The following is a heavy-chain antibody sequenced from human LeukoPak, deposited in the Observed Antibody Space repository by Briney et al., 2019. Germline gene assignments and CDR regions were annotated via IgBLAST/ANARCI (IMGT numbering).Heavy chain of an antibody. CDR2: ISGSGGST. CDR3: AKDFRTYSYYMDV. V-gene: IGHV3-23*01. D-gene: IGHD2-21*01. J-gene: IGHJ6*03. CDR1: GFTFSSYG. Sequence: GGTLRLSCAASGFTFSSYGMSWVRQAPGKGLEWVSAISGSGGSTYYADSVKGRFTISRDNSKNTLYLQMNSLRAEDTAVYYCAKDFRTYSYYMDVWGKGTTVTVSS.